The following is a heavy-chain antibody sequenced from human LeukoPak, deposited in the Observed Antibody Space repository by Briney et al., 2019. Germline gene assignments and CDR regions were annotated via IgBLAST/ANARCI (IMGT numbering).Heavy chain of an antibody. CDR2: IYNSGST. J-gene: IGHJ5*01. CDR3: AGTARPPDS. CDR1: GGSISSDY. V-gene: IGHV4-59*01. D-gene: IGHD2-8*02. Sequence: SETLSLTCTVSGGSISSDYWSWIGQPPGKGLEWIGYIYNSGSTNYNPSLKSRVSMSLDTSKNPFSLKLSSATAADTAVYYCAGTARPPDSWGQGTLVTVSS.